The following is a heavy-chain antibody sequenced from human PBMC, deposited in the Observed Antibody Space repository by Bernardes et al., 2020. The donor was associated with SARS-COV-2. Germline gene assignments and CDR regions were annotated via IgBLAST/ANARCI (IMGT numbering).Heavy chain of an antibody. CDR1: GFTFSTCA. D-gene: IGHD6-19*01. CDR2: IPDNGLTT. V-gene: IGHV3-23*01. CDR3: AKSPGSGWDTDYFDS. Sequence: GGSLRLSCAASGFTFSTCAMSWVRQAPGKGLEWLSIIPDNGLTTYYAESVKGRFTISRDNSRNTLYLQMEGLTAEDTARYYCAKSPGSGWDTDYFDSWGQGTLVTVPS. J-gene: IGHJ4*02.